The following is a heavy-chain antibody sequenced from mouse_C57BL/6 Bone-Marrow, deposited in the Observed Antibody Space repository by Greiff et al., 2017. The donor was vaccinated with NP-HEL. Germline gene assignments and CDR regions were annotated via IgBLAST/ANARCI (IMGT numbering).Heavy chain of an antibody. CDR3: ARRGITTVVRDFDY. V-gene: IGHV1-56*01. Sequence: QVQLKQSGPELVRPGASVKLSCKAPGYTFTSHWMQWVRQRPGQGLEWIGEIFPGSGSTYYIETFKGKATLSVDTSSSTAYMQLSSLTSEDAAVYCCARRGITTVVRDFDYWGQGTTLTVSS. D-gene: IGHD1-1*01. CDR1: GYTFTSHW. CDR2: IFPGSGST. J-gene: IGHJ2*01.